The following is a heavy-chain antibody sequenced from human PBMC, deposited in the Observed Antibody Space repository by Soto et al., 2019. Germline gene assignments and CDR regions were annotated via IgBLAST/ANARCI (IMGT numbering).Heavy chain of an antibody. J-gene: IGHJ4*02. Sequence: SETLSLTCAVSGGSISSGGYSWSWIRQPPGKGLEWIGYIYHSGSTYYNPSLKSRVTISVDRSKNQFSLKLSSVTAADTAVYYCARAPYYYGSGSYLSYYFDYWGQGTLVTVS. CDR2: IYHSGST. D-gene: IGHD3-10*01. V-gene: IGHV4-30-2*01. CDR3: ARAPYYYGSGSYLSYYFDY. CDR1: GGSISSGGYS.